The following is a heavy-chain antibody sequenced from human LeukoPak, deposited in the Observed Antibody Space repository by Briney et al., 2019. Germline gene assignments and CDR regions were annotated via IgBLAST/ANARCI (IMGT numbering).Heavy chain of an antibody. Sequence: ASVKVSCKASGYTFTSYYMHWVRQAPGQGLEWMGIINPSGGSTSYVQKFQGRVTMTRDTFTSTVYMELSSLRSEDTAVYYCARDLLDIPGSLWGQGTLVTVSS. V-gene: IGHV1-46*01. CDR2: INPSGGST. D-gene: IGHD2-15*01. CDR3: ARDLLDIPGSL. CDR1: GYTFTSYY. J-gene: IGHJ4*02.